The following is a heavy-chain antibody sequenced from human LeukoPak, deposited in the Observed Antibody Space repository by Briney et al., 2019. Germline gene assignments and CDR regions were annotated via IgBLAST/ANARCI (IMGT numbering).Heavy chain of an antibody. D-gene: IGHD6-13*01. CDR2: IYYSGST. CDR1: GGSISSSSYY. V-gene: IGHV4-39*01. Sequence: SETLSLTCTVSGGSISSSSYYWGWIRQPPGKGLEWIGSIYYSGSTYYNPSLKSRVTISVDTSKNQFSLKLSSVTAADTAVYYCARLRQQSIRLAYYFDYWGQGTPVTVSS. CDR3: ARLRQQSIRLAYYFDY. J-gene: IGHJ4*02.